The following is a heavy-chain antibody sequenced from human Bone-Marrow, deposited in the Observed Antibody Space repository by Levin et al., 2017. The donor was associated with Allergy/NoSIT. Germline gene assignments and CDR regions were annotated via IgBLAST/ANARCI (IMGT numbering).Heavy chain of an antibody. Sequence: GGSLRLSCAASGFDLNNYWMSWVRQAPGKGLEWVANIKRDGSEKYYVDSVKGRFTISRDNAKNSVYLQMNSLRAEDTAVYYCARGAGTDIIYFDYWGQGTLVTVSS. V-gene: IGHV3-7*01. J-gene: IGHJ4*02. CDR1: GFDLNNYW. CDR3: ARGAGTDIIYFDY. D-gene: IGHD1-14*01. CDR2: IKRDGSEK.